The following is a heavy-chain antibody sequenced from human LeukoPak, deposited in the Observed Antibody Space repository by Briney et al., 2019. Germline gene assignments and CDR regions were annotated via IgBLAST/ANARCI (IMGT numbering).Heavy chain of an antibody. J-gene: IGHJ3*02. Sequence: GGSLRLSCVASGFTFSSDFMHWIRQAPGEGLMWVSQISGDETYTNYADSVKGRFTISRDNAKNTLYLQMNSLRAEDTAIYYCVRGDNAFSIWGQGTLVTVSS. CDR3: VRGDNAFSI. CDR2: ISGDETYT. CDR1: GFTFSSDF. V-gene: IGHV3-74*01.